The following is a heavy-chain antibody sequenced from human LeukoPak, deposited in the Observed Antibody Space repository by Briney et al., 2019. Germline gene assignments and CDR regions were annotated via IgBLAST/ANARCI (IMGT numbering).Heavy chain of an antibody. CDR1: GGSFSGYY. D-gene: IGHD2/OR15-2a*01. CDR2: INHSGST. J-gene: IGHJ4*02. V-gene: IGHV4-34*01. Sequence: PSETLSLTCAVYGGSFSGYYWSWTRQPPGKGLEWIGEINHSGSTNYNPSLKSRVTISVDTSKNQFSLKLSSVTAADTAVYYCAGEESIRYYFDYWGQGTLVTVSS. CDR3: AGEESIRYYFDY.